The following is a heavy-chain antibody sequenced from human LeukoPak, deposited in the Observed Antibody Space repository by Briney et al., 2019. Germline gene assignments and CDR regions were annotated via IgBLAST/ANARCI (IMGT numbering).Heavy chain of an antibody. CDR1: GRSISSGSYY. Sequence: PSHSLSLTCTLSGRSISSGSYYCSWIRQPGGRGLVWIGRIYTSGSTNYNPSLKSRVTKTVDTSKNQFSLKLSSVTAADTAVYYCARAYPGANWFDPWGQGTLVTVSS. J-gene: IGHJ5*02. CDR2: IYTSGST. D-gene: IGHD2-2*01. CDR3: ARAYPGANWFDP. V-gene: IGHV4-61*02.